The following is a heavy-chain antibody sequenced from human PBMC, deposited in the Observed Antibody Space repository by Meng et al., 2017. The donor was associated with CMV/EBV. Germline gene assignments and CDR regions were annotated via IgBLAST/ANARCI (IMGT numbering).Heavy chain of an antibody. J-gene: IGHJ6*02. D-gene: IGHD2-8*01. CDR1: GYTFTSYS. CDR3: ARLRVYCTDGVCYSYYYYYGMDV. V-gene: IGHV1-18*01. CDR2: ISAYNGNT. Sequence: ASVKVSCKASGYTFTSYSIIWVRQAPGQGLEWMGWISAYNGNTNYAQKLQGRVTMTTDTSTSTAYMELRRLRSDDTAVYYCARLRVYCTDGVCYSYYYYYGMDVWGQGTTVTVSS.